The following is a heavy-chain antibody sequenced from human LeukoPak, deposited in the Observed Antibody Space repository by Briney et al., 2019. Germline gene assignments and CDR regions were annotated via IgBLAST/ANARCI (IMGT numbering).Heavy chain of an antibody. Sequence: GGSLRLSCAASGFTFSSYAMSWVRQAPGKGLEWVSVVYSGGSTYYADSVKGRFTISRDNSKNTLHLQMNSLRAEDTAVYYCARDYCSSTSCFFDYWGQGTLVTVSS. CDR1: GFTFSSYA. J-gene: IGHJ4*02. CDR2: VYSGGST. CDR3: ARDYCSSTSCFFDY. V-gene: IGHV3-66*02. D-gene: IGHD2-2*01.